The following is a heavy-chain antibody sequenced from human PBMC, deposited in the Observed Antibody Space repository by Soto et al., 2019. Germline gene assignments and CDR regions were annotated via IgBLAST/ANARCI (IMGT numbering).Heavy chain of an antibody. CDR1: GGSIRSSNW. V-gene: IGHV4-4*02. CDR2: IYHSGST. Sequence: PSETLSLTCAVSGGSIRSSNWWSWVRQPPGKGLEWIGEIYHSGSTNYNPSLKSRVTISVDKSKNQFSLKLSSVTAADTAVYYCARVRALNPYYYYYGMDVWGQGATVTVSS. D-gene: IGHD3-16*01. CDR3: ARVRALNPYYYYYGMDV. J-gene: IGHJ6*02.